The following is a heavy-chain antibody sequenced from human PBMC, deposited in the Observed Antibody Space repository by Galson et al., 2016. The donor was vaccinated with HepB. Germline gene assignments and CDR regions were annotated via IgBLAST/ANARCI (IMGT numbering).Heavy chain of an antibody. D-gene: IGHD1-1*01. V-gene: IGHV1-2*02. Sequence: SVKVSCKASGSTFKDYTFYWVRQASGQQFEWMGWINPNSGGTHYAQKFQGRLTMTRDRTRTAVNMDLNSLRSDDTAVYYCSRGHSRHLEVFYGMDVWGRGTTVTVS. CDR2: INPNSGGT. CDR1: GSTFKDYT. CDR3: SRGHSRHLEVFYGMDV. J-gene: IGHJ6*02.